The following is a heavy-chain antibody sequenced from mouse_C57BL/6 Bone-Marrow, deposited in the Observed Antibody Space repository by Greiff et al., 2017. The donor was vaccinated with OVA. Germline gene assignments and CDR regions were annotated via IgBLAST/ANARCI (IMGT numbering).Heavy chain of an antibody. D-gene: IGHD1-1*01. V-gene: IGHV1-74*01. CDR1: GYTFTSYW. Sequence: QVQLQQPGAELVKPGASVKVSCKASGYTFTSYWMHWVKQRPGQGLEWIGRLHPSDSDTNYNQKFKGKATLTVDKSSSTAYMQLSSLTSEDSAVYYCAIYAGSSPYAMDYWGQGTSVTVSS. CDR2: LHPSDSDT. CDR3: AIYAGSSPYAMDY. J-gene: IGHJ4*01.